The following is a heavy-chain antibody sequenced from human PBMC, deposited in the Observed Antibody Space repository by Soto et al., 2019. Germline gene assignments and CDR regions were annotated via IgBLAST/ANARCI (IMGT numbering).Heavy chain of an antibody. D-gene: IGHD3-22*01. CDR3: AKDGYDSSGDLYYFDH. CDR2: ISHRGAT. J-gene: IGHJ4*02. CDR1: GYSIDRGYY. V-gene: IGHV4-38-2*02. Sequence: PSETLSLTCSVSGYSIDRGYYWGWIRQAPGKGLEWIGSISHRGATSYTPSLKSRATISLDTSNNQFTLRLTSVTVADTAIYYCAKDGYDSSGDLYYFDHWGQGTPVTVSS.